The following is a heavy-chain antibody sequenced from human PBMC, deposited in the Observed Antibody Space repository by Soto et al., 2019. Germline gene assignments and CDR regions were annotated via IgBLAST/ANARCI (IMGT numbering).Heavy chain of an antibody. CDR1: GYTFASYY. D-gene: IGHD2-21*02. J-gene: IGHJ3*02. V-gene: IGHV1-46*01. CDR2: INPSGGST. Sequence: ASVKVSCKASGYTFASYYMHWVRQAPGQGLEWMGIINPSGGSTSYAQKFQGRVTMTRDTSTSTVYMELSSLRSEDTAVYYCAGPYCGGDCSRDAFHIWGQRTMVTVS. CDR3: AGPYCGGDCSRDAFHI.